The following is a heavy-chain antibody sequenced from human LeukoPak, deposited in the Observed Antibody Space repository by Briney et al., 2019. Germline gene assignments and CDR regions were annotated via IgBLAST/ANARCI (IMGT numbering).Heavy chain of an antibody. V-gene: IGHV5-51*01. J-gene: IGHJ3*02. CDR3: ASPPFPYYDFLTGYYIDAFDM. CDR2: IYPGDSDT. Sequence: GESLKISCKGSGYSFTSYWIGWVRQMPGKGLEWMGIIYPGDSDTRYSPSFQGQVTISADKSISTAYLQWSSLKASDTAMYYCASPPFPYYDFLTGYYIDAFDMWGQGTMVTVSS. D-gene: IGHD3-9*01. CDR1: GYSFTSYW.